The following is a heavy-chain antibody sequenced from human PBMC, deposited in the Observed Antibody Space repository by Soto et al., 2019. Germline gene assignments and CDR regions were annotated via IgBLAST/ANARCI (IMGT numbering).Heavy chain of an antibody. J-gene: IGHJ4*02. CDR2: ISYDGTNK. Sequence: GGSLRLSCAASGFGFSSCAMHWVRQAPGKGLEWVAVISYDGTNKYYADSVKGRLIISRDNSKSTLYLQMNSLRTEDTAVYYCAKAVTTVTPLGYDSWGQGILVTVSS. D-gene: IGHD4-17*01. V-gene: IGHV3-30*18. CDR1: GFGFSSCA. CDR3: AKAVTTVTPLGYDS.